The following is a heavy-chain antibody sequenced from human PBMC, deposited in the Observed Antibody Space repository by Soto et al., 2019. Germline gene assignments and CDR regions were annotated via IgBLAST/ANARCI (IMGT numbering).Heavy chain of an antibody. V-gene: IGHV1-69*13. D-gene: IGHD5-18*01. CDR1: GGTFSSYA. CDR3: ARDRYSYGTFDY. Sequence: SVKVSCKASGGTFSSYAISWVRQAPGQGLEWMGGIIPIFGTANYAQKFQGRVTITADESTSTAYMELSSLRSEDTAVYYCARDRYSYGTFDYWGQGTLVTVSS. J-gene: IGHJ4*02. CDR2: IIPIFGTA.